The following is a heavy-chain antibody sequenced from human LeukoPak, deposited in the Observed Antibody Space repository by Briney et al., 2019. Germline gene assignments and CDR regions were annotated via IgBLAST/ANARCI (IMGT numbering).Heavy chain of an antibody. Sequence: GESLKISCKGSGYSFTSNWIGWVRQMPGKGLEWMGIIYPGDSDTRYSPSFQGQVTISADKSISTAYLQWSSLKASDTAMYYCARGADAYCTNGVCYSAPYFDYWGQGTLVTVSS. V-gene: IGHV5-51*01. CDR2: IYPGDSDT. D-gene: IGHD2-8*01. CDR3: ARGADAYCTNGVCYSAPYFDY. J-gene: IGHJ4*02. CDR1: GYSFTSNW.